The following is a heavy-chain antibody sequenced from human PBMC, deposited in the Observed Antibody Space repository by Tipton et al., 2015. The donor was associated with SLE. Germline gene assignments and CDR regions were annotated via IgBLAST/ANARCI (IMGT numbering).Heavy chain of an antibody. CDR2: IYYSGST. CDR3: ARSPPRPLGYSHYYYHQEV. D-gene: IGHD7-27*01. J-gene: IGHJ6*03. CDR1: GGSISSYY. V-gene: IGHV4-59*07. Sequence: TLSLTCTVSGGSISSYYWSWIRQPPGKGLEWIGYIYYSGSTNYKPSLKRRVTISVDTSKNQFSLKLSSVTAADTAVYYCARSPPRPLGYSHYYYHQEVGGKGTTVTV.